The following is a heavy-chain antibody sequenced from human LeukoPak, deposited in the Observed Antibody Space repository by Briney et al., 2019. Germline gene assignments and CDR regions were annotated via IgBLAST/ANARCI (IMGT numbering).Heavy chain of an antibody. D-gene: IGHD6-13*01. CDR3: ARAPGIAAEDYYYYGMDV. V-gene: IGHV3-33*01. CDR2: IWYDGSNK. J-gene: IGHJ6*02. Sequence: PGGSLRLSCAASGFTFSSYGMHWVRQAPGKGLEWVAVIWYDGSNKYYADSVKGRFTISRDNSKNTLYLQMSGLRAEDTAVYYCARAPGIAAEDYYYYGMDVWGQGTTVTVSS. CDR1: GFTFSSYG.